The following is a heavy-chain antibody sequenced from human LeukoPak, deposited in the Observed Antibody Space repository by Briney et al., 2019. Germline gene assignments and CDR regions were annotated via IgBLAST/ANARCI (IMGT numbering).Heavy chain of an antibody. J-gene: IGHJ4*02. CDR3: ARRNYPYYFDD. CDR2: LSCDGGT. CDR1: GASISSTSYC. Sequence: SETLSLTCTVSGASISSTSYCRGWVRHPPGEGLEWIGTLSCDGGTYYNPSLKTRVTTSVDTSNNQFSLRLSSVTAADTAVYCCARRNYPYYFDDWGQGTLVTVSP. D-gene: IGHD4-11*01. V-gene: IGHV4-39*01.